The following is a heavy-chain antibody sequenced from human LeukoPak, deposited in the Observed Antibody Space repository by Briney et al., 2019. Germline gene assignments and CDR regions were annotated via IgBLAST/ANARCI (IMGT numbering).Heavy chain of an antibody. CDR3: ARGGRDGYNPRGLDY. Sequence: ASVKVSCKASGYTFTSYDNWVRQATGQGLEWMGWMNPNSGNTGYAQKFQGRVTMTRNTSISTAYMELSSLRSEDTAVYYCARGGRDGYNPRGLDYWGQGTLVTVSS. V-gene: IGHV1-8*01. CDR2: MNPNSGNT. CDR1: GYTFTSYD. D-gene: IGHD5-24*01. J-gene: IGHJ4*02.